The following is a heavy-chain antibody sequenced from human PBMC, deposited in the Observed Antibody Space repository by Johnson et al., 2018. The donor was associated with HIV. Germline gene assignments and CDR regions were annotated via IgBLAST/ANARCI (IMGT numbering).Heavy chain of an antibody. V-gene: IGHV3-33*08. CDR1: GLTVSTNY. CDR2: IWYDGSNK. Sequence: QVQLVESGGGVVQPGGSLRLSCAASGLTVSTNYMSWVRQAPGKGLEWVAVIWYDGSNKYYTDSVKGRFTISRENSKNTLYLQMNSLRAEDTAVYYCARVGAGITMTMGWGDAFDIWGQGTMVTVSS. D-gene: IGHD3-22*01. CDR3: ARVGAGITMTMGWGDAFDI. J-gene: IGHJ3*02.